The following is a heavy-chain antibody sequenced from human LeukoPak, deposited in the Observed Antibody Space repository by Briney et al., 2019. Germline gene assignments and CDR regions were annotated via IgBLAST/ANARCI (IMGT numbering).Heavy chain of an antibody. D-gene: IGHD3-3*01. Sequence: SETLSLTCAVYGGSFSGYYWSWIRQPPGKGLEWIGEINHSGSTNYNPSLKSRVTISVDTSKNQFSLKLSSVTAADTAVYYCASTMITIFGVVPFDYWGQGTLVTVSS. CDR2: INHSGST. CDR1: GGSFSGYY. J-gene: IGHJ4*02. CDR3: ASTMITIFGVVPFDY. V-gene: IGHV4-34*01.